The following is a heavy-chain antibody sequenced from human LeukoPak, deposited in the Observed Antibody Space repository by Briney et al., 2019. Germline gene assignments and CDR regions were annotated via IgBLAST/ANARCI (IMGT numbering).Heavy chain of an antibody. V-gene: IGHV1-2*02. CDR3: ARNRITMVRGVISIDNY. CDR1: GYTFTGYY. Sequence: ASVKVSCKASGYTFTGYYMHWVRQAPGQGLEWMGWISPNSGGTNYAQKFQGRVTMTRDTSISTAYMELSRLRSDDTAVYYCARNRITMVRGVISIDNYWGQGTLVTVSS. CDR2: ISPNSGGT. D-gene: IGHD3-10*01. J-gene: IGHJ4*02.